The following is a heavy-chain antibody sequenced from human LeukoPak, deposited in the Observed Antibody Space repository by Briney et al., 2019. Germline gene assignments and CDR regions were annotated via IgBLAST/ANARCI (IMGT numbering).Heavy chain of an antibody. V-gene: IGHV5-51*01. J-gene: IGHJ4*02. CDR2: IYLGDSDV. CDR3: ARHGGRYSRSIAC. Sequence: GESLKITCKGSGYSFTNSWIGWVRQMPGKGLEWMGIIYLGDSDVRYSPSFQGQVTISADKSISSAYLQWSSLKVSDTAMYYCARHGGRYSRSIACWGQGTLVTVSS. CDR1: GYSFTNSW. D-gene: IGHD1-26*01.